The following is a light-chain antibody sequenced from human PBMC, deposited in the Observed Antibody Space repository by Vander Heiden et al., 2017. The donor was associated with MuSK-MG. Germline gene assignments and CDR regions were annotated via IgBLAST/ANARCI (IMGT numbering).Light chain of an antibody. CDR3: QQNNTSPWT. Sequence: IVLTQPPASLTASLGERATIVSNSSQSLLYSSNNKNHQVSYQQTPGLPHESPISWTSDREAGVPDRFSGSGTETNFTLSIIRPQAEDMGVYYCQQNNTSPWTFGQGTRVEIK. CDR1: QSLLYSSNNKNH. CDR2: WTS. J-gene: IGKJ1*01. V-gene: IGKV4-1*01.